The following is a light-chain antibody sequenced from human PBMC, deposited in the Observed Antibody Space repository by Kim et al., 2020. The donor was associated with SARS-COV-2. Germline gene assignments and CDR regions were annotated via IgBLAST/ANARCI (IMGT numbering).Light chain of an antibody. Sequence: DIQITQSPSSLSASVGDRVTITCRASQRISNYLNWYQQKPGKAPKVLIYAASTLQSGVPSRFSGSGSGTDFTLTISSLQPEDFATYYCQQSYSNPPEYTFGQGTKLEI. CDR3: QQSYSNPPEYT. CDR1: QRISNY. J-gene: IGKJ2*01. V-gene: IGKV1-39*01. CDR2: AAS.